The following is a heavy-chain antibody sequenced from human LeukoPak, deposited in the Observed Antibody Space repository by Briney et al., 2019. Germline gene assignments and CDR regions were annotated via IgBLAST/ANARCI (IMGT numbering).Heavy chain of an antibody. CDR3: ARGYSSGSFSY. V-gene: IGHV4-39*07. J-gene: IGHJ4*02. Sequence: SETLSLTCTVSGGSISSSSYYWGWIRQPPGKGLEWIGSIYYSGSTYYNPSLKSRVTISVDTSKNQFSLKLSSVTAADTAVYYCARGYSSGSFSYWGQGTLVTVSS. CDR2: IYYSGST. CDR1: GGSISSSSYY. D-gene: IGHD3-22*01.